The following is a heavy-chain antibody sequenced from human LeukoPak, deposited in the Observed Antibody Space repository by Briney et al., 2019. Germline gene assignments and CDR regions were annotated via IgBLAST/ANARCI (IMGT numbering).Heavy chain of an antibody. CDR1: GFTFSTYW. Sequence: PGGSLRLSCAASGFTFSTYWMSWVRQAPGKGLEWVANIKQDGSVKYYLDSVKGRFTISRDNAKNSLYLQMNSLRAEDTAVYFCTREAAAGIDCWGQGTLVTVSS. CDR2: IKQDGSVK. CDR3: TREAAAGIDC. D-gene: IGHD6-13*01. J-gene: IGHJ4*02. V-gene: IGHV3-7*01.